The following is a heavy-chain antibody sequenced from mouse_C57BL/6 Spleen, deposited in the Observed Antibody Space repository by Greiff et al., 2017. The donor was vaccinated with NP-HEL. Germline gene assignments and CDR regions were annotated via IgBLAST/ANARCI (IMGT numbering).Heavy chain of an antibody. CDR1: GFTFSSYT. Sequence: EVQLVESGGGLVKPGGSLKLSCAASGFTFSSYTMSWVRQTPEKRLEWVATISGGGGNTYYPDSVKGRFTISRDNAKNTLYLQMSSLRSEDTALYYCARHYPYYAMDYWGQGTSVTVSS. CDR2: ISGGGGNT. J-gene: IGHJ4*01. V-gene: IGHV5-9*01. CDR3: ARHYPYYAMDY.